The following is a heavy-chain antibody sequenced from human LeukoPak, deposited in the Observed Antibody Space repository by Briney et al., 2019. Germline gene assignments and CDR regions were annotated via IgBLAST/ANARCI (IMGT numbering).Heavy chain of an antibody. V-gene: IGHV3-74*01. J-gene: IGHJ4*02. Sequence: QSGGSLRLSCAASGFTFRSYWMHWVRQAPGKGLVWVSRINSDGSSTRYADSGKGRFTISRDNAKNTLYLQMNSLRAEDTAVYYCARTWELLPDFDYWGQGTLVTVSS. CDR1: GFTFRSYW. D-gene: IGHD1-26*01. CDR3: ARTWELLPDFDY. CDR2: INSDGSST.